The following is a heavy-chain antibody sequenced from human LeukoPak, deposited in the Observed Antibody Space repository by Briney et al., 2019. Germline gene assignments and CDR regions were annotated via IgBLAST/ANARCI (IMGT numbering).Heavy chain of an antibody. D-gene: IGHD3-3*01. J-gene: IGHJ4*02. CDR2: ISSSGNT. Sequence: SETLSLTCTVSGDSISRSTYYWAWIRRPPGKGLEWIGGISSSGNTYYNPSLKSRITISVDTSKNHFSLKLSSVTAADTAVYYCARLGAGPTYYDFWSGYSSFYFDYWGQGTLVTVSS. CDR3: ARLGAGPTYYDFWSGYSSFYFDY. CDR1: GDSISRSTYY. V-gene: IGHV4-39*02.